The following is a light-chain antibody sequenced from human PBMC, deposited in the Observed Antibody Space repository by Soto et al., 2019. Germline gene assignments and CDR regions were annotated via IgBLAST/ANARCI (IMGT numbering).Light chain of an antibody. J-gene: IGKJ5*01. V-gene: IGKV3-20*01. CDR2: GAS. CDR1: QSVSSSY. CDR3: QHYGSAPPIT. Sequence: EIVLTQSPGTLSLSPGEKATLSCRASQSVSSSYLAWYQQKPGQAPRLLIYGASSRATGIPDRFSGSGSGTDFTLTISRLEPEDFAVYFCQHYGSAPPITFGQGTRLEIK.